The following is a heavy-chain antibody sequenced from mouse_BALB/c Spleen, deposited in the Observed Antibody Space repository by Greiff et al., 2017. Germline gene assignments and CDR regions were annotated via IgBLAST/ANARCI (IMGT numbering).Heavy chain of an antibody. Sequence: EVQLQQSGAELVKPGASVKLSCTASGFNIKDTYMHWVKQRPEQGLEWIGRIDPANGNTKYDPKFQGKATITADTSSNTAYLQLSSLTSEDTAVYYGARCGYDGDYYAMDYWGQGTSVTVSS. J-gene: IGHJ4*01. D-gene: IGHD2-2*01. V-gene: IGHV14-3*02. CDR2: IDPANGNT. CDR3: ARCGYDGDYYAMDY. CDR1: GFNIKDTY.